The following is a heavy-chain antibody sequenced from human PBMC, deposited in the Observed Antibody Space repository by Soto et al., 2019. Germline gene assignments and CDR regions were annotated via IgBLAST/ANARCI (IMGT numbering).Heavy chain of an antibody. CDR1: GGSFNGYY. V-gene: IGHV4-34*02. Sequence: QVQLQQWGAGLRKPSETLSLTCALFGGSFNGYYWAWIRQPPGKGLVWIGEITHSGGTQYNPSLKSRVTISADSSKNWFSLRLTSLTAADTAVYYCARVLMLRGEMFPEGYSYHMDLWGKGTTVTVSS. J-gene: IGHJ6*03. D-gene: IGHD3-10*01. CDR2: ITHSGGT. CDR3: ARVLMLRGEMFPEGYSYHMDL.